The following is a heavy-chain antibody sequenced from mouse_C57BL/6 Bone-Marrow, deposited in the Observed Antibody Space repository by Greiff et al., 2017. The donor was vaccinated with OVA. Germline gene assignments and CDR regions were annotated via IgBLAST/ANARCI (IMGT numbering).Heavy chain of an antibody. Sequence: EVQLQQSGPELVKPGASVKISCKASGYTFTDYYMNWVKQSHGKSLEWIGDINPNNGGTSYNQKFKGKATLTVDKSSSTAYMELRSLTSEDSAVYYCARRDYVSSGGFAYWGQGTLVTVSA. CDR2: INPNNGGT. CDR3: ARRDYVSSGGFAY. V-gene: IGHV1-26*01. J-gene: IGHJ3*01. D-gene: IGHD1-1*01. CDR1: GYTFTDYY.